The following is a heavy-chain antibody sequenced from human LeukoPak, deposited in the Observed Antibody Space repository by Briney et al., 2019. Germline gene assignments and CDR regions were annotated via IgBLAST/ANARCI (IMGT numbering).Heavy chain of an antibody. D-gene: IGHD6-6*01. CDR1: SGSISTSNYY. CDR3: ARETSSRSSFFYYYYYTDV. V-gene: IGHV4-39*07. Sequence: SETLSLTCTVSSGSISTSNYYWGWVRQPPGKALEWIGNIFYSGSTYYSPSLKGRVTISLDTSRNQFSLKLSSVTAADTAVYYCARETSSRSSFFYYYYYTDVWGKGTTVTVSS. CDR2: IFYSGST. J-gene: IGHJ6*03.